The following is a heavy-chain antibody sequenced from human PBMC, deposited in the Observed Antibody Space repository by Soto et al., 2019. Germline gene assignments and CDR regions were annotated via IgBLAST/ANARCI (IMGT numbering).Heavy chain of an antibody. D-gene: IGHD2-2*01. V-gene: IGHV3-23*01. J-gene: IGHJ6*03. CDR3: ARAGCTSCYACYYYYYYMDV. CDR2: ISDSGGRT. CDR1: GFTFSTYA. Sequence: GGSLRLSCAASGFTFSTYAMSWVRQAPGKGLEWVSAISDSGGRTNYADSVKGRFTISRDNSRNTLYLQMNSLRAEDTAVYYCARAGCTSCYACYYYYYYMDVWGKGTTVTVSS.